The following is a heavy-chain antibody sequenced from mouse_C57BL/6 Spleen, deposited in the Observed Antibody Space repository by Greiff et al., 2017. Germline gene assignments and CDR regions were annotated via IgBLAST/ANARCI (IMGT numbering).Heavy chain of an antibody. J-gene: IGHJ4*01. D-gene: IGHD1-1*01. V-gene: IGHV3-6*01. CDR1: GYSITSGYY. CDR2: ISYDGSN. CDR3: ARAPFYYGSSPSYAMDY. Sequence: ESGPGLVKPSPSLSLTCSVTGYSITSGYYWNWIRQFPGNKLEWMGYISYDGSNNYNPSLKNRISITRDTSKNQFFLKLNSVTTEDTATYYCARAPFYYGSSPSYAMDYWGQGTSVTVSS.